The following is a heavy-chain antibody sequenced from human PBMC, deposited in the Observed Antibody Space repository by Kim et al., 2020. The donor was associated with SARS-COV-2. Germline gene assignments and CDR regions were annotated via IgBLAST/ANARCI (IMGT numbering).Heavy chain of an antibody. CDR3: ARAEGYGDQYYFDY. D-gene: IGHD4-17*01. Sequence: ETLSLTCTVSGYSISSGYYWGWIRQPPGKGLEWIGSIYHSGSTYYNPSLKSRVTISVDTSKNQFSLKLSSVTAADTAVYYCARAEGYGDQYYFDYWGQG. CDR2: IYHSGST. CDR1: GYSISSGYY. J-gene: IGHJ4*02. V-gene: IGHV4-38-2*02.